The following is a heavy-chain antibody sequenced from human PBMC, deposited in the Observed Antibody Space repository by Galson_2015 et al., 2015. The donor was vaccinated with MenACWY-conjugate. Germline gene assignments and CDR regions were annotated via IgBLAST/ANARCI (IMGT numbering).Heavy chain of an antibody. D-gene: IGHD5-18*01. V-gene: IGHV4-59*01. J-gene: IGHJ4*02. CDR1: GGSIRNYY. CDR3: ARIPTWGSSYGYFDY. CDR2: MYYSETP. Sequence: SLTCTVSGGSIRNYYWSWIRQPPGKALEWIGYMYYSETPRYNPSLKSRVTISVDTSRDQFSLKLSSVTAADTAVYYCARIPTWGSSYGYFDYWGRGLLVAVSS.